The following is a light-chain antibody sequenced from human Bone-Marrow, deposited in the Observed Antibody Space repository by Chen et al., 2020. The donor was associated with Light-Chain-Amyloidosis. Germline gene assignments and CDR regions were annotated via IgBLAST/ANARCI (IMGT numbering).Light chain of an antibody. J-gene: IGLJ2*01. CDR2: RDT. CDR3: QSADSSGTYEVI. CDR1: DLPTKY. Sequence: YELTQPPSVSVSQGQTATITCSGDDLPTKYAYWYQQKPGQAPVLVIHRDTERPSGISERFSGSSSGTTATLTISGVQAEDEAAYHCQSADSSGTYEVIFGGGTKLTVL. V-gene: IGLV3-25*03.